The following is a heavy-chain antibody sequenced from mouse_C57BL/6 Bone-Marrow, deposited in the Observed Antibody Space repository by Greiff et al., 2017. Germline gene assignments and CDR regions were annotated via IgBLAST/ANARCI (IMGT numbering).Heavy chain of an antibody. V-gene: IGHV1-76*01. Sequence: VQLKESGAELVRPGASVKLSCKASGYTFTDYYINWVKQRPGQGLEWIARIYPGSGNTYYNEKFKGKATLTAEKSSSTAYMQLSSLTSEDSAVYFCARSTLLLLDYWGQGTTLTVSS. CDR2: IYPGSGNT. CDR1: GYTFTDYY. D-gene: IGHD1-1*01. J-gene: IGHJ2*01. CDR3: ARSTLLLLDY.